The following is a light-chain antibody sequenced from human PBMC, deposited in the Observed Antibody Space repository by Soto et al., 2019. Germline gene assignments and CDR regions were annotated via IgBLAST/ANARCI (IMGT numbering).Light chain of an antibody. Sequence: NQMNQSPSTLSASVGDRVTITCRASQSISSWLAWYQQKPGKAPKLLIYDASSLESGVPSRFSGSGSGTDFTLTISSLQPEDVATYYCQKYNGALWTFGQGAK. CDR3: QKYNGALWT. J-gene: IGKJ1*01. CDR2: DAS. CDR1: QSISSW. V-gene: IGKV1-5*01.